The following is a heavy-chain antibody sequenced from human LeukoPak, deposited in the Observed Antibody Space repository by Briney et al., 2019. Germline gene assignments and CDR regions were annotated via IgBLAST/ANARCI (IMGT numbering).Heavy chain of an antibody. J-gene: IGHJ4*02. Sequence: GGSLRLSCAASGFTFSSTSMNWVRQAPRKGLEWVSGISDNGDSIYYGDSVKGRFTISRDNSKNTLYLQMNSLRAEDTAIYYCAKDRLGLRTFNDYWGQGTLVTVSS. CDR2: ISDNGDSI. CDR1: GFTFSSTS. D-gene: IGHD3-3*01. V-gene: IGHV3-23*01. CDR3: AKDRLGLRTFNDY.